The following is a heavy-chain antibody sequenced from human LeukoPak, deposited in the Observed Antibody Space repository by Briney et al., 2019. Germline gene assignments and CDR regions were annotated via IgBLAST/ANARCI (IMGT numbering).Heavy chain of an antibody. Sequence: SETLSLTCAVSGGSFSGFYWSWIRRPPGKGLEWIGEISHSGRTNYNPSLKSRVTVSVDASKNQFSLKLSSVTAADTAVYYCARHKGSRGYFDYWGQGTLVTVSS. J-gene: IGHJ4*02. V-gene: IGHV4-34*01. CDR3: ARHKGSRGYFDY. CDR2: ISHSGRT. CDR1: GGSFSGFY.